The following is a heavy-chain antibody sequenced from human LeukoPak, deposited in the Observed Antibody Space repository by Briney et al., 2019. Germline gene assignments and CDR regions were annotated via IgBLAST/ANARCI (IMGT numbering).Heavy chain of an antibody. CDR3: ANGWSPDY. V-gene: IGHV3-23*01. CDR2: ISGSGGST. D-gene: IGHD2-15*01. Sequence: QTGGSLRLSCAASGFTFSSYAMSWVRQAPGKGLEWVSGISGSGGSTYYADSVKGRFTIFRDNSKNTLYLQMNSLRAEDTAVYHYANGWSPDYWGRGTLVTVSS. J-gene: IGHJ4*02. CDR1: GFTFSSYA.